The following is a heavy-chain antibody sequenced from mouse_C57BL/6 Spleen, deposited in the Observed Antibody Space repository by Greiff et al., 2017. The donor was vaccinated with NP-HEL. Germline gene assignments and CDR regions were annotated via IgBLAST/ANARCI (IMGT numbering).Heavy chain of an antibody. D-gene: IGHD1-1*01. CDR1: GFTFSSYG. V-gene: IGHV5-6*01. CDR3: ARHRYYGSSEYFDY. J-gene: IGHJ2*01. Sequence: EVQLVESGGDLVKPGGSLKLSCAASGFTFSSYGMSWVRQTPDKRLEWVATISSGGSYTYYPDSVKGRFTISRDNAKNTLYLQMSSLKSEDTAMYYCARHRYYGSSEYFDYWGQGTTLTVSS. CDR2: ISSGGSYT.